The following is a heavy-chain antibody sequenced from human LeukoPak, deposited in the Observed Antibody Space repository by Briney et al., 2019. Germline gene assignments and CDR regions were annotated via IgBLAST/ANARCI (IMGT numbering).Heavy chain of an antibody. J-gene: IGHJ4*02. CDR1: GFTFSSYS. Sequence: GGSLRLSCAASGFTFSSYSMNWVRQAPGKGLEWVSSISSSSSYIYYADSVKGRFTISRDNAKNSLYLQMNSLRAEDTAVYYCARERGDGYNLPYLDYWGQGTLVTVSS. CDR3: ARERGDGYNLPYLDY. CDR2: ISSSSSYI. D-gene: IGHD5-24*01. V-gene: IGHV3-21*01.